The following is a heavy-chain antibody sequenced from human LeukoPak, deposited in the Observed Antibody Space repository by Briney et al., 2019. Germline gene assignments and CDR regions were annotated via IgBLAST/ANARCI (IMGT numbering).Heavy chain of an antibody. J-gene: IGHJ5*02. CDR1: GGSISSGGHY. D-gene: IGHD4-17*01. V-gene: IGHV4-31*03. Sequence: PSQTLSLTCTVSGGSISSGGHYWSWIRQHPGKGLEWIGYIYYSGSTYYNPSLKSRVTISVDTSKNQFSLKLSSVTAADTAVYYCARGGDYLGYWFDPWGQGTLVTVSS. CDR3: ARGGDYLGYWFDP. CDR2: IYYSGST.